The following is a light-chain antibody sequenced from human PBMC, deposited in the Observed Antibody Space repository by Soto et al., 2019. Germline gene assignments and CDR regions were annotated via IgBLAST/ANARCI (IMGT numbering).Light chain of an antibody. Sequence: DIPMTQSPSSLSASVGDRVTITCRASQSISSSLNWYQQRPGQAPSLLIYDASSLQSGVPSRLSGSGSGTDFTLTISGLQPGDFAIYYCQQSYSRPFTFGPGTKVQIK. CDR3: QQSYSRPFT. CDR2: DAS. CDR1: QSISSS. V-gene: IGKV1-39*01. J-gene: IGKJ3*01.